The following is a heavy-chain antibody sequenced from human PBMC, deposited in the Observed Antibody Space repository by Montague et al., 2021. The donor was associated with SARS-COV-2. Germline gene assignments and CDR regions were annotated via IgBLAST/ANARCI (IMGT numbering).Heavy chain of an antibody. CDR3: AAYIIGAGGRGS. V-gene: IGHV4-31*03. J-gene: IGHJ1*01. CDR2: TYDDRPI. CDR1: GASIRGAYH. Sequence: TLSLTCSVSGASIRGAYHWSWIRQHPGKDLEWIGHTYDDRPIYYNPSLRGRASISLDTSKNRFSLTLTSMTAADTALYYCAAYIIGAGGRGSWGQGALVTVSS. D-gene: IGHD3-16*01.